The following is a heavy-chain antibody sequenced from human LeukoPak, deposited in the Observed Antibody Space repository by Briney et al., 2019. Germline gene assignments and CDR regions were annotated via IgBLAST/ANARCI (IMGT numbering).Heavy chain of an antibody. J-gene: IGHJ4*02. Sequence: PGGSLRLSCAASGFTFDDYGMTWVRQAPGQGLEWVSTISASGTYTYFADSVKGRFTISRDNAKNILYLQMNSLRAEDTAVYYCARPDCSSTTCYTLEFWGQGTLVTVSS. CDR3: ARPDCSSTTCYTLEF. CDR1: GFTFDDYG. V-gene: IGHV3-23*01. D-gene: IGHD2-2*02. CDR2: ISASGTYT.